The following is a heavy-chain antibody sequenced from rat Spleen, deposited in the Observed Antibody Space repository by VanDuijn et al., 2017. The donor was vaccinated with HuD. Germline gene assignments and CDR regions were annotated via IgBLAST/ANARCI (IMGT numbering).Heavy chain of an antibody. CDR1: GVSLTSNS. CDR2: ISSGGNT. D-gene: IGHD1-6*01. J-gene: IGHJ3*01. CDR3: ARWKYTTDWFAY. Sequence: QVQLKESGPGLVQPSQTLSLTCTVSGVSLTSNSVSWIRQPPGKGLEWIAGISSGGNTYHNSVLKSRLSISRDTSKSQVFLKMNSLQTEDTAMYFCARWKYTTDWFAYWGQGTLVTVSS. V-gene: IGHV2-47*01.